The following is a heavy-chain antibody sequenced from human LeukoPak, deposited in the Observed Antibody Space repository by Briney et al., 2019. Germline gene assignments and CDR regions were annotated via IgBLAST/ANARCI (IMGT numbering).Heavy chain of an antibody. Sequence: PGGSLRLSYAASGFTFSSYGMHWVRQAPGKGLEWVAVIWYDGSNKYYADSVKGRFTISRDNSKNTLYLQMNSLRAEDTAVYYCAKDRIAVAGTAFDYWGQGTLVTVSS. CDR1: GFTFSSYG. D-gene: IGHD6-19*01. J-gene: IGHJ4*02. CDR2: IWYDGSNK. CDR3: AKDRIAVAGTAFDY. V-gene: IGHV3-33*06.